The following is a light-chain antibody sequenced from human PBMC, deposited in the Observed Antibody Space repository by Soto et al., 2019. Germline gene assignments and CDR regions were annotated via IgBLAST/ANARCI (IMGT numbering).Light chain of an antibody. CDR3: HQYNSDWT. CDR1: QSINNW. V-gene: IGKV1-5*01. CDR2: DAS. J-gene: IGKJ1*01. Sequence: DVQMTQSPSTLSASVGDRVTITCRASQSINNWLAWYQQKPGRAPELLIFDASSLKSGVPSRFSGSGSGTEFTLTINGLQPADFATYYCHQYNSDWTFGQGTKVDNK.